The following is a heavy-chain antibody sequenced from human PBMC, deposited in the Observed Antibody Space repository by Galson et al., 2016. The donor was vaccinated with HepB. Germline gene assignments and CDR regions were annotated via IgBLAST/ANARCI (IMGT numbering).Heavy chain of an antibody. V-gene: IGHV3-23*01. CDR1: GFGFDSHA. J-gene: IGHJ4*02. Sequence: SLRLSCAASGFGFDSHAMSWVRQAPGRGLEWISAITGNGASTFYADSVKGRFTVSKDNSNNMLYLQMNSLRAENAGLYFCAKGDGLLEIWGQGIMVTVSS. CDR2: ITGNGAST. D-gene: IGHD5-24*01. CDR3: AKGDGLLEI.